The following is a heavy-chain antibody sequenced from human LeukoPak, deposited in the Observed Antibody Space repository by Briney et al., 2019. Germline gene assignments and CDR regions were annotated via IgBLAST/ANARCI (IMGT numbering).Heavy chain of an antibody. D-gene: IGHD6-19*01. CDR2: IYYSGST. CDR1: GGSISSGGYY. CDR3: ARGSWLVPARTFDI. V-gene: IGHV4-31*03. J-gene: IGHJ3*02. Sequence: PSQTLSLTCTVSGGSISSGGYYWSWIRQHPGKGLEWIGYIYYSGSTYYNPSLKSRVTISVDTSKNQFSLKLSSVTAADTAVYYCARGSWLVPARTFDIWGQGTMVTVSS.